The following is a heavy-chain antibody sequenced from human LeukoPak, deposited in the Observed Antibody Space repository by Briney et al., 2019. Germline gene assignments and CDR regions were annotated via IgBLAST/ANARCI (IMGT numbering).Heavy chain of an antibody. J-gene: IGHJ4*02. CDR1: GFAFSSYN. CDR3: ARDSLYDYVWGSYRYTRGQFDY. CDR2: ISSSSSTI. Sequence: GGSLRLSCAGSGFAFSSYNMNWVRQAPGRGLEWVSYISSSSSTIYYADSVKGRFTISRDNAKNSLYLQMNSLRAEDTAVYYCARDSLYDYVWGSYRYTRGQFDYWGQGTLVTVSS. D-gene: IGHD3-16*02. V-gene: IGHV3-48*01.